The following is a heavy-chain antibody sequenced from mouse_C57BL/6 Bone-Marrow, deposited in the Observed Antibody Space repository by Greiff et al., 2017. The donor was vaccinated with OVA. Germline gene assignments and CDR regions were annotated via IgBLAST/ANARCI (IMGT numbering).Heavy chain of an antibody. J-gene: IGHJ4*01. CDR1: GYTFTDYN. CDR2: INPNNGGT. Sequence: VQLQQSGPELVKPGASVKIPCKASGYTFTDYNMDWVKQSHGKSLEWIGDINPNNGGTIYNQKFKGKATLTVDKSSSTAYMELRSLTSEDTAVYYCARKGNGNPYYAMDYWGQGTSVTVSS. V-gene: IGHV1-18*01. CDR3: ARKGNGNPYYAMDY. D-gene: IGHD2-1*01.